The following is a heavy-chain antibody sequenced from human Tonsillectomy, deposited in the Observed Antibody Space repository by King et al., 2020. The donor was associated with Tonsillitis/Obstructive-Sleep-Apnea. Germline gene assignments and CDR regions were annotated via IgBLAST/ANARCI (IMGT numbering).Heavy chain of an antibody. Sequence: VTLKESGPVLVKPTETLTLTCTVSGFSLSNARMGVSWIRQPPGKALEWLAHIFSIAEKSYTTSLKSRLTISKDTSKSQVVLTMTNMDPVDTATYYCARIPYYDSSGYLFDYWGQGTLVTVSS. D-gene: IGHD3-22*01. CDR3: ARIPYYDSSGYLFDY. CDR1: GFSLSNARMG. J-gene: IGHJ4*02. CDR2: IFSIAEK. V-gene: IGHV2-26*01.